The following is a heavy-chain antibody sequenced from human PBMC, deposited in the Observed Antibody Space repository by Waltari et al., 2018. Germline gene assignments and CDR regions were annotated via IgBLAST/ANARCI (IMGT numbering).Heavy chain of an antibody. CDR3: ARGTQLPGT. CDR2: IYYSGST. J-gene: IGHJ5*02. Sequence: QLQLQESGPGLVKPSETLSLTCTVSGGSISSSSYYWGWIRPPPGKGLGWIGSIYYSGSTYYNPSLKSRVTISVDTSKNQFSLKLSSVTAADTAVYYCARGTQLPGTWGQGTLVTVSS. D-gene: IGHD1-1*01. CDR1: GGSISSSSYY. V-gene: IGHV4-39*07.